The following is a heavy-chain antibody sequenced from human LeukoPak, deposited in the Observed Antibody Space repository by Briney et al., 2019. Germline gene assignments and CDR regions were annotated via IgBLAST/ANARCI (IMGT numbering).Heavy chain of an antibody. CDR3: ARDTNDACDI. V-gene: IGHV3-33*01. D-gene: IGHD2-2*01. CDR2: IWYDGSNK. Sequence: PGGSLRLSCAASGFTFSSHGMHRVRQAPDKGLEWVAVIWYDGSNKYYADSVKGRFTISRDNSKNTLYLQMNSLRAEDTAVYYCARDTNDACDIWGQGTMVTVSS. CDR1: GFTFSSHG. J-gene: IGHJ3*02.